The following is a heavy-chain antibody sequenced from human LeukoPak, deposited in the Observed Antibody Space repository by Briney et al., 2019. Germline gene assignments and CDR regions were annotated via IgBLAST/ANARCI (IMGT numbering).Heavy chain of an antibody. J-gene: IGHJ4*02. V-gene: IGHV3-23*01. CDR3: AKDVSSSARSPRHY. D-gene: IGHD6-6*01. CDR2: ISGSGDST. CDR1: GFTFSSYA. Sequence: GGSLRLSCAASGFTFSSYAMSWLRQAPGQGLEWVSTISGSGDSTYYADSAKGRFTISRDNSKNTLSVQMNTLRAEDTAIYYCAKDVSSSARSPRHYWGQGTLVTVSS.